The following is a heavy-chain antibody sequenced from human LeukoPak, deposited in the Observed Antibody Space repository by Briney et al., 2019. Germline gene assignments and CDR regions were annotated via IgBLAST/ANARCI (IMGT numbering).Heavy chain of an antibody. J-gene: IGHJ4*02. CDR3: ARDAYSSSFHFDY. V-gene: IGHV1-2*02. Sequence: ASVKVSCKASGYTFTGYYMHWVRQAPGQGLEWMGWVNPNSGGTNYAQKFQGRVTMTRDTSISTAYMELSRLRSDDTAVYYCARDAYSSSFHFDYWGQGTLVTVSS. CDR1: GYTFTGYY. D-gene: IGHD6-6*01. CDR2: VNPNSGGT.